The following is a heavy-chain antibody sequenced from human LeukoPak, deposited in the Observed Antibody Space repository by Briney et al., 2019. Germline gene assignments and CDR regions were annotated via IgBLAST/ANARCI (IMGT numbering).Heavy chain of an antibody. D-gene: IGHD1-14*01. Sequence: ASVKVSCKASGYTFTDYYTHWVRQAPGQGLEWMGWINPSSGATNYAQKFQGRVTMTRDTSITTAYIELSSLTLDDTAVYYCARGWQINSAGGFVDPWGQGTLITVSS. V-gene: IGHV1-2*02. CDR1: GYTFTDYY. J-gene: IGHJ5*02. CDR2: INPSSGAT. CDR3: ARGWQINSAGGFVDP.